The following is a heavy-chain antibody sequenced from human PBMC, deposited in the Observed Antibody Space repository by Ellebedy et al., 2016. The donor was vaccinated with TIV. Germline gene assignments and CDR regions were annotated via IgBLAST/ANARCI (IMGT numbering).Heavy chain of an antibody. V-gene: IGHV3-11*03. CDR1: GFTFSDYY. CDR2: ISSSSSYT. CDR3: ARSAVTTLGGFNP. D-gene: IGHD3-16*01. J-gene: IGHJ5*02. Sequence: GGSLRLXXAASGFTFSDYYMSWIRQAPGKGLEWVSYISSSSSYTNYADSVKGRFTISRDNAKNSLYLQMNSLRAEDTAVYYCARSAVTTLGGFNPWGQGTLVTVSS.